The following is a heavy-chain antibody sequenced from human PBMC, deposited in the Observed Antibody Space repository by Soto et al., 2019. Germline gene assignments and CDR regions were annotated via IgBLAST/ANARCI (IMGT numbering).Heavy chain of an antibody. V-gene: IGHV3-23*01. J-gene: IGHJ5*02. Sequence: GGSLRLSCAASGFTFSSYAMSWVRQAPGKGLEWVSAISGSGGSTYYADSVKGRFTISRDNAKNTLYLQMNSLRAEDTAVYYCARDPLKHDSDWYPNWFGPWGQGTLVTVSS. D-gene: IGHD6-19*01. CDR1: GFTFSSYA. CDR3: ARDPLKHDSDWYPNWFGP. CDR2: ISGSGGST.